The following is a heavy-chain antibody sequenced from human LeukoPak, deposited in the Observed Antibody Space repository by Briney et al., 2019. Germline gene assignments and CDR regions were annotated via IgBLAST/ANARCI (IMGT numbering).Heavy chain of an antibody. CDR2: INMYNGNT. CDR1: GYTFTSYA. CDR3: ARVVSGSGYSIY. D-gene: IGHD3-22*01. Sequence: ASVKVSCKASGYTFTSYAISWVRQAPGQGPEWMGWINMYNGNTNYAQKLQGRVTMTTDTSTSTAYMDLTSLRSDDTAVYYCARVVSGSGYSIYWGQGTLVTVSS. J-gene: IGHJ4*02. V-gene: IGHV1-18*01.